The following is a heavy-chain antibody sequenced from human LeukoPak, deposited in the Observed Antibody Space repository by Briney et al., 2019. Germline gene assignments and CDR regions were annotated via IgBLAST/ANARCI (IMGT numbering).Heavy chain of an antibody. V-gene: IGHV3-66*04. J-gene: IGHJ4*02. Sequence: GGSLRLSCAASGFTVSSKYMSWVRQAPGKGLEWVSLISIAGSTNYADSVKGRFTISRDNSKNTLYLQMDSLRAEDTAVYYCASHPRRLAYFDYWGQGTLVTVSS. CDR3: ASHPRRLAYFDY. CDR2: ISIAGST. D-gene: IGHD3-9*01. CDR1: GFTVSSKY.